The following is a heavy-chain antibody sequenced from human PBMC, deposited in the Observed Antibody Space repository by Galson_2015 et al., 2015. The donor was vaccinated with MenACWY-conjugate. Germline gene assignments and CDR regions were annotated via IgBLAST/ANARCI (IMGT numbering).Heavy chain of an antibody. V-gene: IGHV3-48*03. CDR1: AFTFSSFE. J-gene: IGHJ4*02. D-gene: IGHD6-19*01. Sequence: SLRLSCAASAFTFSSFEMNWVRQAPGKGLEWVWYISSSGTTIYYSDSVKGRFTISRDNAKNSLYLQMNSLRAEDTAVYYCARLAVPGLNSGQGTLVTVSS. CDR2: ISSSGTTI. CDR3: ARLAVPGLN.